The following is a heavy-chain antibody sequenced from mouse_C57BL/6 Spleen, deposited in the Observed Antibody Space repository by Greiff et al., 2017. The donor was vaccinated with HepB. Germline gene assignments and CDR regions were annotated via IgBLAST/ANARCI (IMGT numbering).Heavy chain of an antibody. CDR2: ISYDGSN. CDR3: ARRDGYSFYYAMDY. D-gene: IGHD2-3*01. CDR1: GYSITSGYY. V-gene: IGHV3-6*01. J-gene: IGHJ4*01. Sequence: EVQRVESGPGLVKPSQSLSLTCSVTGYSITSGYYWNWIRQFPGNKLEWMGYISYDGSNNYNPSLKNRISITRDTSKNQFFLKLNSVTTEDTATYYCARRDGYSFYYAMDYWGQGTSVTVSS.